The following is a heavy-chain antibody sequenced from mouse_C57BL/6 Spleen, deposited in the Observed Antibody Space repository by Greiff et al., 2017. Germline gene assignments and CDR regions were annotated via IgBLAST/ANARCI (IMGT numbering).Heavy chain of an antibody. CDR1: GYSITSGYY. CDR3: ARDNYDYPFAY. D-gene: IGHD2-4*01. J-gene: IGHJ3*01. CDR2: ISYDGSN. V-gene: IGHV3-6*01. Sequence: EVQLMESGPGLVKPSQSLSLTCSVTGYSITSGYYWNWIRQFPGNKLEWMGYISYDGSNNYNPSLKNRISITRDTSKNQFFLKLNSVTTEDTATYYCARDNYDYPFAYWGQGTLVTVSA.